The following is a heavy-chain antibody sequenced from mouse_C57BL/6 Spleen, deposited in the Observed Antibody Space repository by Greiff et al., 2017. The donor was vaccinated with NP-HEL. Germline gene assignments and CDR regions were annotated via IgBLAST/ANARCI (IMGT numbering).Heavy chain of an antibody. Sequence: EVQGVESGGGLVQPGGSLSLSCAASGFTFTDYYMSWVRQPPGKALEWLGFIRNKANGYTTEYSASVKGRFNISRDNSQSILYLQMNALRAEDSATYYCARSYDGYYDYYAMDYWGQGTSVTVSS. V-gene: IGHV7-3*01. CDR3: ARSYDGYYDYYAMDY. CDR1: GFTFTDYY. D-gene: IGHD2-3*01. J-gene: IGHJ4*01. CDR2: IRNKANGYTT.